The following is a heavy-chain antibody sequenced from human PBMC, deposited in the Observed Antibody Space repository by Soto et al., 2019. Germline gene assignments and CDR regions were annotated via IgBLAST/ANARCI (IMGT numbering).Heavy chain of an antibody. CDR2: IYYSGST. CDR3: AKDGGYSYGYLKSHFNWFDP. D-gene: IGHD5-18*01. V-gene: IGHV4-39*02. CDR1: GGSISSSSYY. J-gene: IGHJ5*02. Sequence: LSLTCTVSGGSISSSSYYWGWIRQPPGKGLEWIGSIYYSGSTYYNPSLKSRVTISVDTSKNQFSLKLSSVTAADTAVYYCAKDGGYSYGYLKSHFNWFDPWGQGTLVTVSS.